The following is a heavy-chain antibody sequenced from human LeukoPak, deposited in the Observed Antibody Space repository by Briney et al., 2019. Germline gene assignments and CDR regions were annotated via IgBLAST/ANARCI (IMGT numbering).Heavy chain of an antibody. CDR3: ARSTPYFAFDI. V-gene: IGHV1-69*05. J-gene: IGHJ3*02. CDR2: IIPIFGTA. CDR1: GGTFSSYA. D-gene: IGHD2-21*01. Sequence: ASVKASCKASGGTFSSYAISWVRQAPGQGLEWMGGIIPIFGTANYAQKFQGRVTITTDESTSTAYMELSSLRSEDTAVYYCARSTPYFAFDIWGQGTMVTVSS.